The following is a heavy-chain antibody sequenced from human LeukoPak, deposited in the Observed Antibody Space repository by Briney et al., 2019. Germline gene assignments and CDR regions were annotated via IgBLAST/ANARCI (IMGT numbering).Heavy chain of an antibody. V-gene: IGHV1-3*01. Sequence: APVKVSCKASGYTYTSYAMHWVRQAPGQRVEWMGCINAGNGNTKYSQKFQGRVTITRDTSASTAYMEQSSLRSEDTAVYYCARVAMVRGEDYFDYWGQGTLVTVSS. J-gene: IGHJ4*02. CDR2: INAGNGNT. CDR1: GYTYTSYA. CDR3: ARVAMVRGEDYFDY. D-gene: IGHD3-10*01.